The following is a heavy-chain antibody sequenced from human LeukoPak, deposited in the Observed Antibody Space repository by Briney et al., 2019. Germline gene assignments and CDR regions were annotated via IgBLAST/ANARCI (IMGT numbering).Heavy chain of an antibody. D-gene: IGHD2-2*01. V-gene: IGHV3-53*01. CDR2: IYSGGAT. J-gene: IGHJ3*02. CDR3: AKPALPSQDAFDI. CDR1: GFTVSNNY. Sequence: PGESLRLSCAASGFTVSNNYMSWVRQAPGKGLEWVSVIYSGGATFYADSVKGRFTISRDSSKNTLFLQMNSLRPEDTAVYYCAKPALPSQDAFDIWGQGTMVTVSS.